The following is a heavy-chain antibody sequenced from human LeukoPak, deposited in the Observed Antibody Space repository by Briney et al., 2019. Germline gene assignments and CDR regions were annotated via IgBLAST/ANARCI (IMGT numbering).Heavy chain of an antibody. CDR2: IYTSGST. Sequence: SQTLSLTCTVSGGSISSSNYYWSWIRQPAGKGLEWIGRIYTSGSTNYNPSLKSRVTISVDTSKNQFSLKLSSVTAADTAVYYCARERHHNFDYWGQGTLVTVSS. CDR3: ARERHHNFDY. J-gene: IGHJ4*02. CDR1: GGSISSSNYY. V-gene: IGHV4-61*02.